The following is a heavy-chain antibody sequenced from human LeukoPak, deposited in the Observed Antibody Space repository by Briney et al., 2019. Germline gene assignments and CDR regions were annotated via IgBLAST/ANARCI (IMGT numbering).Heavy chain of an antibody. Sequence: GGSLRHSCVVSGVSLSRHGIHWVRHAPGKGLEWVAFIWSDSSSEYYADSVKGRFTMSRDNVKNTLYLQMSSLRVEDTAVYYCARDPRNVGLAPWGQGTLVTVSS. J-gene: IGHJ5*02. CDR1: GVSLSRHG. CDR2: IWSDSSSE. V-gene: IGHV3-33*01. D-gene: IGHD2-15*01. CDR3: ARDPRNVGLAP.